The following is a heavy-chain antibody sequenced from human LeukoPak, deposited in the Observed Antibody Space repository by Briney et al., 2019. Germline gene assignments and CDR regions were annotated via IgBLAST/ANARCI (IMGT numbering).Heavy chain of an antibody. V-gene: IGHV4-59*01. CDR3: ATSIAEAGLLDY. D-gene: IGHD6-19*01. Sequence: SETLSLTCTVSGGSISSYYWSWIRQPPGKGLEWLGYIYYSGSTNYNPSLKSRVTISVDTSKNQFSLKLSSVTAADTAVYYCATSIAEAGLLDYWGQGTLVTVSS. CDR2: IYYSGST. CDR1: GGSISSYY. J-gene: IGHJ4*02.